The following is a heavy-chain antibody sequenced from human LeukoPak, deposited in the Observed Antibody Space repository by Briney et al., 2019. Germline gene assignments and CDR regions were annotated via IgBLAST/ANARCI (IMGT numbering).Heavy chain of an antibody. J-gene: IGHJ4*02. CDR1: SGSMTDSC. Sequence: PSETLSLTCSVSSGSMTDSCWSWFRQAPGKGFEWLGFIYPDGRIEYSPSLRSRVTFSVATSKLEATVRLSSVTASDTAVYYCTREGYDRSGYFLDFWGQGPLVTVSS. CDR2: IYPDGRI. D-gene: IGHD3-22*01. CDR3: TREGYDRSGYFLDF. V-gene: IGHV4-59*12.